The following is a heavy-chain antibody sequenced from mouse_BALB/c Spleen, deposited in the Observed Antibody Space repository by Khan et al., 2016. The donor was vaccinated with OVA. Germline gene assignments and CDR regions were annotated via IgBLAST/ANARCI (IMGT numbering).Heavy chain of an antibody. D-gene: IGHD6-1*01. CDR2: IYPGTDNS. CDR3: AREEDKYHRDN. J-gene: IGHJ2*01. Sequence: QVQLKQSGAELVRPGASVKLSCKTSGYTFTSYWIHWVKQRSGQGLEWIARIYPGTDNSYYNEKFKDKATLTADKSSSTAYMQLSSLKSEDSDVYLCAREEDKYHRDNWGKGTTRTGSS. V-gene: IGHV1-76*01. CDR1: GYTFTSYW.